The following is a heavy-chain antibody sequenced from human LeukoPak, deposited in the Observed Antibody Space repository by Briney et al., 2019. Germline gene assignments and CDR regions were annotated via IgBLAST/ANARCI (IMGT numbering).Heavy chain of an antibody. V-gene: IGHV1-69*06. Sequence: SVKVSCKASGGTFSSYAISWVRQAPGQGLEWMGGIIPIFGTANYAQKFQDRVTITADKSTSTAYMELSSLRSEDTAVYYCARAVGLTGYSSTWYSGYYYYMDVWGKGTTVTVSS. CDR2: IIPIFGTA. CDR3: ARAVGLTGYSSTWYSGYYYYMDV. J-gene: IGHJ6*03. CDR1: GGTFSSYA. D-gene: IGHD6-13*01.